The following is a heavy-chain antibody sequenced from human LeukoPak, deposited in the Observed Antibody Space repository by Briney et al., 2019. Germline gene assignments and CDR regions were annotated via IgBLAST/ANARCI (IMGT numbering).Heavy chain of an antibody. Sequence: PSETLSLTCAVYGGSFSGYYWSWIRQPPGKGLEWIGEINHSGSTNYNPSLKSRVTISVDTFKNQFSLKLSSVTAADTAVYYWARRLMEGYMDVWGKGTTVTVS. D-gene: IGHD3-3*01. CDR3: ARRLMEGYMDV. CDR2: INHSGST. CDR1: GGSFSGYY. V-gene: IGHV4-34*01. J-gene: IGHJ6*03.